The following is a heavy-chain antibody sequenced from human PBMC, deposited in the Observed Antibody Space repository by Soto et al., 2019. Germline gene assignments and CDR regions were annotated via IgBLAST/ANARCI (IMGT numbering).Heavy chain of an antibody. Sequence: SVKVSCKASGFTFTSSAVQWVRQARGQRLEWIGWIVVGSGNTNYAQKFQERVTITRDMSTSTAYMELSSLRSEDTAVYYCAASSPSRGRELPAPYYYGMDVWGQGTTVTVSS. CDR3: AASSPSRGRELPAPYYYGMDV. V-gene: IGHV1-58*01. D-gene: IGHD1-26*01. CDR2: IVVGSGNT. J-gene: IGHJ6*02. CDR1: GFTFTSSA.